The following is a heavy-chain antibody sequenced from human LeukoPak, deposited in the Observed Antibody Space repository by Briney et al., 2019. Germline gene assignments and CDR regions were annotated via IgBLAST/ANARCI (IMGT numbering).Heavy chain of an antibody. CDR2: ISGSGGST. V-gene: IGHV3-23*01. Sequence: GGSLRLSCAASGFTFSSYAMSWVRQAPGKGLEWVSAISGSGGSTYYADSVKGRFTISRDNSKNTLYLQMNSLRAEDTAVYYCAIGDYDFWNYFDYWGQGTLVTVSS. J-gene: IGHJ4*02. CDR3: AIGDYDFWNYFDY. CDR1: GFTFSSYA. D-gene: IGHD3-3*01.